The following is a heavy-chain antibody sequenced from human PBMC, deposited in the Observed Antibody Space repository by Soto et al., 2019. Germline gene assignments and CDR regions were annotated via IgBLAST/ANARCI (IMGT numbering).Heavy chain of an antibody. Sequence: ASVKVSCKASGYTFTSYYMHWVRQAPGQGLEWMGIINPSGGSTSYAQKFQGRVTMTRDTSTSTDYMELSSLRSEDTAVYYCARDLGGAGRENYCYGMDVWGQGTTVTVSS. CDR2: INPSGGST. D-gene: IGHD3-10*01. CDR1: GYTFTSYY. V-gene: IGHV1-46*03. J-gene: IGHJ6*02. CDR3: ARDLGGAGRENYCYGMDV.